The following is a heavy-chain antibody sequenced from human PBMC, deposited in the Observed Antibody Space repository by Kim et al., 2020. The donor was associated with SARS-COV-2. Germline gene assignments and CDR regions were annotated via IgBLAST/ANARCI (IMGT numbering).Heavy chain of an antibody. CDR1: GGSISSSSYY. Sequence: SETLSLTCTVSGGSISSSSYYWGWIRQPPGKGLEWIGSIYYSGSTYYNPSLKSRVTISVDTSKNQFSLKLSSVTAADTAVYYCASAAYGGWFDPWGQGTLVTVSS. V-gene: IGHV4-39*01. CDR3: ASAAYGGWFDP. J-gene: IGHJ5*02. D-gene: IGHD2-21*01. CDR2: IYYSGST.